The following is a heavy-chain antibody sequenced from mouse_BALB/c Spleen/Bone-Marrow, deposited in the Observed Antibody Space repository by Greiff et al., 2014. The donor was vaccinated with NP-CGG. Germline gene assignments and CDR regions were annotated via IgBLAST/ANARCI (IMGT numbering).Heavy chain of an antibody. J-gene: IGHJ2*01. CDR3: ASYYRYSFDY. CDR1: GFNIKDTY. CDR2: IDPANGNT. Sequence: EVHLVESGAELVKPGASVKLSCTGSGFNIKDTYMHWVKQRPEQGLEWIGRIDPANGNTKYDPKFQGKATITADTSSNTAYLQLSSLTSEDTAVYYCASYYRYSFDYWGQGTTLTVSS. V-gene: IGHV14-3*02. D-gene: IGHD2-14*01.